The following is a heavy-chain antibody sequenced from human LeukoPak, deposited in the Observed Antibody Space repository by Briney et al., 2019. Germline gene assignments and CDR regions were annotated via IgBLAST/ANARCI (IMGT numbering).Heavy chain of an antibody. CDR2: ISSSGGST. Sequence: PGRPLGLSCTASGFKSDDFALTWVRHAPGKGLEWVSTISSSGGSTYYADSVKGRFTISRDTSKNPLFLQLNSLRAEDTAVYYCTKGARGYYADYWGQGTLVTVSS. CDR1: GFKSDDFA. CDR3: TKGARGYYADY. J-gene: IGHJ4*02. V-gene: IGHV3-23*01. D-gene: IGHD5-12*01.